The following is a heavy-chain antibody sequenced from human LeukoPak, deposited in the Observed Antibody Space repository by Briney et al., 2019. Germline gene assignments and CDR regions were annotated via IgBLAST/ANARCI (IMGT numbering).Heavy chain of an antibody. CDR3: AISSIAVAGTQH. Sequence: SETLSLTCTVSGGSISSYYWSWIRQPAGKGLEWIGRIYTSGSTNYNPSLKSRVTMSVDTSENQCSLKLSSVTAADTAVYYCAISSIAVAGTQHWGQGTLVTVSS. D-gene: IGHD6-19*01. J-gene: IGHJ1*01. V-gene: IGHV4-4*07. CDR1: GGSISSYY. CDR2: IYTSGST.